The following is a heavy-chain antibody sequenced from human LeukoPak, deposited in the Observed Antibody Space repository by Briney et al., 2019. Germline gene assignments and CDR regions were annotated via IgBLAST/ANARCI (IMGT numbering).Heavy chain of an antibody. CDR1: GFTFSSYG. CDR3: AKDRPNYYDSSGHYYRRDGDY. D-gene: IGHD3-22*01. J-gene: IGHJ4*02. CDR2: IWYDGSNE. V-gene: IGHV3-33*06. Sequence: GGSLRLSCAASGFTFSSYGMHWVRQAPGKGLEWVAVIWYDGSNEYYADSVKGRFTISRDNSKNTLYLQMNSLRAEDTAVYYCAKDRPNYYDSSGHYYRRDGDYWGQGTLVTVSS.